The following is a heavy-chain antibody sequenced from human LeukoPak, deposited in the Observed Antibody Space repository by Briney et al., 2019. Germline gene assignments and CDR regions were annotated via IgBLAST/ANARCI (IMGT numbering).Heavy chain of an antibody. D-gene: IGHD3-22*01. CDR1: GYTFTGYY. J-gene: IGHJ4*02. V-gene: IGHV1-2*02. CDR3: AKGYYYDSSGYDY. CDR2: INPNSGGT. Sequence: ASVKVSCKASGYTFTGYYMHWVRQAPGQGLEWMGWINPNSGGTNYAQKFQGRVTMTRDMSTSTVYMELSSLRSEDTALYYCAKGYYYDSSGYDYWGQGTLVTVSS.